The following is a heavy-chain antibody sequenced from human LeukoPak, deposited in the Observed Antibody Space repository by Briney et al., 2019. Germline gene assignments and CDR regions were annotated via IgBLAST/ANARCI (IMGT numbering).Heavy chain of an antibody. CDR3: ARAYSGSYRSLNY. J-gene: IGHJ4*02. D-gene: IGHD1-26*01. V-gene: IGHV3-7*03. CDR2: IKQDGSEK. Sequence: PGGSLRLSCAASGFTFSSYWMSWVRQAPGKGREGVANIKQDGSEKYYVDSVKGRFTISRDNAKNSLYLQMNSLRAEDTALYYCARAYSGSYRSLNYWGQGTLVTVSS. CDR1: GFTFSSYW.